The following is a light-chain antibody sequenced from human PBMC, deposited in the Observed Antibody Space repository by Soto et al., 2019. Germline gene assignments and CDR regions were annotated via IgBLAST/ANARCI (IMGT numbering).Light chain of an antibody. J-gene: IGKJ1*01. CDR3: QQYNDWLWT. CDR1: QSVTYN. Sequence: ETMWTQSPATLSASPGERVTLSCRATQSVTYNLAWYQQKPGQAPRLLIYGASTRATGIPARFSGRGSGTEFTLTITRLQSEDFEVYYCQQYNDWLWTFGQGTKVDIK. V-gene: IGKV3-15*01. CDR2: GAS.